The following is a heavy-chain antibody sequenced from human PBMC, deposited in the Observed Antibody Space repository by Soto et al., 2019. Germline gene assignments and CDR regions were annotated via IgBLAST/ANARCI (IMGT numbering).Heavy chain of an antibody. V-gene: IGHV3-33*01. Sequence: QVQLVESGGGVVQPGRSLRLSCAASGFTFSSYGMHWVRQAPGKGLEWVAVIWYDGSNKYYADSVKGRFTISRDNSKNTLYMQMNSLRVEDTAVYYCARDGYFDYHAPGLDYWGQGILVTVSS. CDR1: GFTFSSYG. CDR2: IWYDGSNK. D-gene: IGHD5-12*01. CDR3: ARDGYFDYHAPGLDY. J-gene: IGHJ4*02.